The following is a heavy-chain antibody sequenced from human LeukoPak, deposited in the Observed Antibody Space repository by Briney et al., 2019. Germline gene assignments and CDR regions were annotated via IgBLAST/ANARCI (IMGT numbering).Heavy chain of an antibody. D-gene: IGHD1-1*01. V-gene: IGHV3-21*01. CDR2: ISGDSTYI. J-gene: IGHJ4*02. Sequence: GGSLRLFWAASGFTFASYSMNCVRQAPGKGLEWVSSISGDSTYIYNAGSVKGRFTISRDNAQASLYLQMISLRADDTAVYYCARVSGGLERQSDLDYWGQGTLVIVSS. CDR3: ARVSGGLERQSDLDY. CDR1: GFTFASYS.